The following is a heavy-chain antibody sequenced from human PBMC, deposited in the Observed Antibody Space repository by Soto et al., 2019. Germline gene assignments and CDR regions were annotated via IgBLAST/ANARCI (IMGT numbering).Heavy chain of an antibody. V-gene: IGHV3-23*01. CDR3: AKNQGVELVPLATVDWFDP. Sequence: GGSLRLSCAASGFIFENFGMSWVRQAPGKGLEWISSISGSGVKKYYADSVKGRFTISRDNSKSTVYLELNNLSAEDTAVYHWAKNQGVELVPLATVDWFDPWGQGSVVTVSS. CDR1: GFIFENFG. J-gene: IGHJ5*02. CDR2: ISGSGVKK. D-gene: IGHD1-26*01.